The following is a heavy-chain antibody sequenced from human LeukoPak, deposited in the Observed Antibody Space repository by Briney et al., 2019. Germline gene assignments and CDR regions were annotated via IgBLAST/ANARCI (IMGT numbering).Heavy chain of an antibody. D-gene: IGHD1-26*01. CDR3: ARGSGSYVLGAFDI. V-gene: IGHV3-48*04. J-gene: IGHJ3*02. CDR2: IRSRGSAI. CDR1: GFTFSSYW. Sequence: QAGGSLRLSCAASGFTFSSYWMSWVRQAPGKGLEWISYIRSRGSAIYYADSVKGRFTISRDNAKNSLYLQMNSLRAEDTAVYYCARGSGSYVLGAFDIWGQGTMVTVSS.